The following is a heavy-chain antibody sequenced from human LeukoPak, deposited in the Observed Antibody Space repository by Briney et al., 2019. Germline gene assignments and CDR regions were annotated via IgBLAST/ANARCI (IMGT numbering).Heavy chain of an antibody. V-gene: IGHV4-39*01. D-gene: IGHD3-22*01. CDR2: IYYSGST. J-gene: IGHJ4*02. CDR1: GGSISSSSYY. Sequence: SETLSLTCTVSGGSISSSSYYWGWIRQPPGKGLEWIGSIYYSGSTYYNPSLKSRVTISVDTSKNQFSLKLSSVTAADTAVYYCARRAYDSSGYYTGVWRYWGQGTLVTVSS. CDR3: ARRAYDSSGYYTGVWRY.